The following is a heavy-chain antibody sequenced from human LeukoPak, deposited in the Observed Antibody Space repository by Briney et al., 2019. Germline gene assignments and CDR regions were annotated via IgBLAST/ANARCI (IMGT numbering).Heavy chain of an antibody. Sequence: ASVKVSCKASGGTFSGYAISWVRQAPGQGLEWMGWISAYNGNTNYAQKLQGRVTMTTDTSTSTAYMELRSLRSDDTAVYYCARVENEVVAAGTYYYYYYGMDVWGQGTTVTVSS. J-gene: IGHJ6*02. CDR1: GGTFSGYA. D-gene: IGHD2-15*01. CDR2: ISAYNGNT. CDR3: ARVENEVVAAGTYYYYYYGMDV. V-gene: IGHV1-18*01.